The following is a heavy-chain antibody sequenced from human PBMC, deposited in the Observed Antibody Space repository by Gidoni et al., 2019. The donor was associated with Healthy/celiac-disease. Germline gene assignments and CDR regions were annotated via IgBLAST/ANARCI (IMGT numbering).Heavy chain of an antibody. CDR1: GFTFDDYA. D-gene: IGHD2-15*01. J-gene: IGHJ6*02. CDR3: AKALWGLGYCSGGSCYSMERGMDV. Sequence: EVQLVESGGGLVQPGRSLRLSCAASGFTFDDYAMHWVRQAPGKGLGWVSGISWNSGSIGYADSVKGRFTISRDNAKNSLYLQMNSLRAEDTALYYCAKALWGLGYCSGGSCYSMERGMDVWGQGTTVTVSS. V-gene: IGHV3-9*01. CDR2: ISWNSGSI.